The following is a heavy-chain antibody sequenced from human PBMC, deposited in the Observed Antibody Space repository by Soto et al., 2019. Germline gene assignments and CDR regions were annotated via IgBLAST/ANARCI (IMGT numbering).Heavy chain of an antibody. CDR2: ISGSGGST. CDR3: ANEGADTAMVFWDY. CDR1: GFTFSSYA. D-gene: IGHD5-18*01. V-gene: IGHV3-23*01. J-gene: IGHJ4*02. Sequence: PGGSLRLSCAASGFTFSSYAMSWVRQAPGKGLEWVSAISGSGGSTYYADSVKGRFTISRDNSKNTLYLQMNSLRAEDTAVYNCANEGADTAMVFWDYWGQGTLVTVSS.